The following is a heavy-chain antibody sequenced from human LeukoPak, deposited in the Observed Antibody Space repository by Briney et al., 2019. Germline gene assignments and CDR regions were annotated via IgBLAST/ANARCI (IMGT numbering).Heavy chain of an antibody. D-gene: IGHD3-10*01. V-gene: IGHV4-59*01. CDR3: ARSFGSGSYFFDY. Sequence: SETLSLTCTVSGGSISSYYWSWIRQPPGRGLEWIGYIYYSGSTNYNPSLKSRVTISVDTSRNQFSLKLSSVTAADTAVYYCARSFGSGSYFFDYWGQGTLVTVSS. CDR2: IYYSGST. J-gene: IGHJ4*02. CDR1: GGSISSYY.